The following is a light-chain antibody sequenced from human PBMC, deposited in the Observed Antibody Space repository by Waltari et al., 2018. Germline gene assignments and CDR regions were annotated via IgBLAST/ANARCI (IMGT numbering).Light chain of an antibody. CDR1: QSVSSSY. CDR2: GAS. V-gene: IGKV3-20*01. Sequence: EIVLTQSPGTLSFSPGERATLSCRASQSVSSSYLAGYQQKPGQAPRLLSYGASSRATGIPDRFSGSGSGTDFTLTISRLEPEDFAVYYCQQYGSSSWTFGQGTKVEIK. J-gene: IGKJ1*01. CDR3: QQYGSSSWT.